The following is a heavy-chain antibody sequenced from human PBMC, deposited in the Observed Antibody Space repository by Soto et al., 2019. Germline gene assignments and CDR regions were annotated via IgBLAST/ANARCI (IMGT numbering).Heavy chain of an antibody. CDR2: FDPEDGET. Sequence: GASVKVSCKASGYRFTNHGISWVRQAPGKGLEWMGGFDPEDGETIYAQKFQGRVTMTEDTSTDTAYMELSSLRSEDTAVYYCATGEWLRHNWFDPWGQGTLVTVSS. J-gene: IGHJ5*02. V-gene: IGHV1-24*01. CDR3: ATGEWLRHNWFDP. D-gene: IGHD5-12*01. CDR1: GYRFTNHG.